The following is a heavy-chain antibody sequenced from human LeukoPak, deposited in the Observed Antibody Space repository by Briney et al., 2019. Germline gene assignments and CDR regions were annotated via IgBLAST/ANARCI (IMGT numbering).Heavy chain of an antibody. CDR1: GGSISNSNYY. Sequence: SVTLSLTCTVSGGSISNSNYYWGWIRQPPGKGLEWIGNIYYSGSTYYNPSLRSRVTISVDTSKNQFSLKLSSVTAADTAVYYCARIPTNAVPAAHNGFDIWGQGTMLTVSS. CDR3: ARIPTNAVPAAHNGFDI. CDR2: IYYSGST. V-gene: IGHV4-39*01. D-gene: IGHD2-2*01. J-gene: IGHJ3*02.